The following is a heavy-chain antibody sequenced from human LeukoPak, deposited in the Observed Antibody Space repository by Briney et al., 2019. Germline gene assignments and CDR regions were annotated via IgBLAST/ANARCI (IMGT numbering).Heavy chain of an antibody. Sequence: ASVKVSCRASGYTFTSYDMNWVRQATGQGLEWMGWMNPNSGNTGFAQKLQGRVTMTRNTSISTAYMEMSSLTSEDTAVYYCARRLEHRGILRWAPYFCDYGGQGTLVTVSS. CDR2: MNPNSGNT. CDR3: ARRLEHRGILRWAPYFCDY. V-gene: IGHV1-8*01. J-gene: IGHJ4*02. CDR1: GYTFTSYD. D-gene: IGHD5-18*01.